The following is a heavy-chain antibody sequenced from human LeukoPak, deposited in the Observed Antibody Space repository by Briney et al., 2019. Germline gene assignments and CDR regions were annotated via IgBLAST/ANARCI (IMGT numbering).Heavy chain of an antibody. J-gene: IGHJ4*02. CDR3: ARSMVRGVSNPTGY. CDR2: TYYSGST. Sequence: SETLSLTCTVSGGSISSYYWSWIRQPPGKGLEWIGYTYYSGSTNYNPSLKSRVTISVDTSKNQFSLKLSSVTAADTAVYYCARSMVRGVSNPTGYWGQGTLVTVSS. CDR1: GGSISSYY. V-gene: IGHV4-59*01. D-gene: IGHD3-10*01.